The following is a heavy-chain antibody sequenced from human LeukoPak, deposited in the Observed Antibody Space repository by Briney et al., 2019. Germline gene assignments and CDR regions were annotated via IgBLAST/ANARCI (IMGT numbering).Heavy chain of an antibody. CDR1: GFTFSSYA. Sequence: GGSLRLSCAASGFTFSSYAMHWVRQAPGKGLEWVAVIWYDGTNKYYADSVKGRFTISRDSPKNTLYLQMNSLRAEDTAVYYCARAAYDNSGYLTLWGQGTLVTVSS. D-gene: IGHD3-22*01. CDR3: ARAAYDNSGYLTL. J-gene: IGHJ4*02. V-gene: IGHV3-33*08. CDR2: IWYDGTNK.